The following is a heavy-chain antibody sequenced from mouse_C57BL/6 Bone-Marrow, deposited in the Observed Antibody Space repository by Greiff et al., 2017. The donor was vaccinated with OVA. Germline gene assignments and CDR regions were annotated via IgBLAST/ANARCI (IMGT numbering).Heavy chain of an antibody. V-gene: IGHV5-9-1*02. CDR3: TRERITTVVADWYFDV. CDR2: ISSGGDYI. Sequence: DVHLVESGEGLVKPGGSLKLSCAASGFTFSSYAMSWVRQTPEKRLEWVAYISSGGDYIYYADTVKGRFTISRDNARNTLYLQMSSLKSEDTAMYYCTRERITTVVADWYFDVWGTGTTVTVSS. CDR1: GFTFSSYA. J-gene: IGHJ1*03. D-gene: IGHD1-1*01.